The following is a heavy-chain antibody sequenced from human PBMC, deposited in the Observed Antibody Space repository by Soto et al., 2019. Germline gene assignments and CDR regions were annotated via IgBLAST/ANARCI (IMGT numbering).Heavy chain of an antibody. J-gene: IGHJ3*02. V-gene: IGHV3-11*01. CDR3: ASRSDGYKEDAFDI. Sequence: QVQLVESGGGLVKSGGSLRLSCAASGFPFSDHYMSWIRQAPGKGLEWISHISTSGSAMYYADAVRGRFTISRDNAKNSLYLQMNSLRAEDTAVYYCASRSDGYKEDAFDIWGQGTMVTVSS. D-gene: IGHD5-12*01. CDR1: GFPFSDHY. CDR2: ISTSGSAM.